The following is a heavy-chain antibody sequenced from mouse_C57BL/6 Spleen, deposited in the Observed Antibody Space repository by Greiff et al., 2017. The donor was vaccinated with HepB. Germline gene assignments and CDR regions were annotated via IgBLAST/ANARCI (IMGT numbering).Heavy chain of an antibody. D-gene: IGHD1-1*01. CDR3: TRVAHYYGSSHWYFDV. V-gene: IGHV5-9-1*02. J-gene: IGHJ1*03. CDR2: ISSGGDYI. Sequence: EVKLVESGEGLVKPGGSLKLSCAASGFTFSSYAMSWVRQTPEKRLEWVAYISSGGDYIYYADTVKGRFTISRANARNTQYLQMSSLKSEDTAMYYCTRVAHYYGSSHWYFDVWGTGTTVTVSS. CDR1: GFTFSSYA.